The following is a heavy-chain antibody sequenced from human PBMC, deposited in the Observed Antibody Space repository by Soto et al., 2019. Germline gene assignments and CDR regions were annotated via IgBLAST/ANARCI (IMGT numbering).Heavy chain of an antibody. Sequence: QVQLVQSGAEVKKPGSSVKVSCKASGGTFSSYAISWVRQAPGQGLEWMGGIIPIFGTADYAQKFQGRVTPTADGFTSTASMELSRLKTGDTAGYCCARPLGGNHYYYGMDVWGQGTTVTVSS. J-gene: IGHJ6*02. CDR1: GGTFSSYA. D-gene: IGHD3-16*01. V-gene: IGHV1-69*12. CDR3: ARPLGGNHYYYGMDV. CDR2: IIPIFGTA.